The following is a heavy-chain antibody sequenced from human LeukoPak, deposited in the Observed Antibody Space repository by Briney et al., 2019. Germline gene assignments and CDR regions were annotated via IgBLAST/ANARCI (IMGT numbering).Heavy chain of an antibody. CDR1: GFTFSDYY. CDR3: VGGGDPPFEG. D-gene: IGHD2-21*01. V-gene: IGHV3-11*06. CDR2: ISSSSSYT. Sequence: PGGSLRLSCAASGFTFSDYYMSWLRQAPGKGVEWVSYISSSSSYTNYADSVKGRFTISRDNAKNSLYLQMNSLRAEDTAVYYCVGGGDPPFEGWGQGTLVTISS. J-gene: IGHJ4*02.